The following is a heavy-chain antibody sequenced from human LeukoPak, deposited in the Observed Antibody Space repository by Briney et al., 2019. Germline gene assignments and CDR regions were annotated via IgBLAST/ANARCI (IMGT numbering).Heavy chain of an antibody. D-gene: IGHD3-10*01. J-gene: IGHJ5*02. CDR1: GFTFSSYW. CDR3: ARDQDYYYGSGSYYNENWFDP. CDR2: IKQDGSEK. Sequence: GGSRRLSCAASGFTFSSYWMSWVRQAPGKGLEWVANIKQDGSEKYYVDSVRGRFTISRDNAKNSLYLQMNSLRAEDTAVYYCARDQDYYYGSGSYYNENWFDPWGQGTLVTVSS. V-gene: IGHV3-7*01.